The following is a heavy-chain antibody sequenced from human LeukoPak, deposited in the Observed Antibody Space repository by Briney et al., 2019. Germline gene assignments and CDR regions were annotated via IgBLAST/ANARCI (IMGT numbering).Heavy chain of an antibody. CDR1: GYIFTGYY. V-gene: IGHV1-2*02. CDR3: ARGYDILTGYTDY. D-gene: IGHD3-9*01. CDR2: INPNSGGT. Sequence: VASVKVSCKASGYIFTGYYIHWVRRAPGQGLEWMGWINPNSGGTNYAQKFQGRVTTTRDTSISTAYMELSRLRSDDTAVYYCARGYDILTGYTDYWGQGTLVTVSS. J-gene: IGHJ4*02.